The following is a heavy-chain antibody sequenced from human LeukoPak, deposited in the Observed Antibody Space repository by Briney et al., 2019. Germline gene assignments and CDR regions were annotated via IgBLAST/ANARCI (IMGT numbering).Heavy chain of an antibody. V-gene: IGHV3-33*01. J-gene: IGHJ4*02. Sequence: GRSLRLSCAASGFTFSSYGMHWVRQGPGKGLEWVAVFWYDGSKKYYADSVKGRFTISRDISKKTLYLQMDSLRAEDTAVYYCTRDAGLCVHDYWGQGTLVTVSS. CDR2: FWYDGSKK. CDR3: TRDAGLCVHDY. CDR1: GFTFSSYG. D-gene: IGHD2-21*01.